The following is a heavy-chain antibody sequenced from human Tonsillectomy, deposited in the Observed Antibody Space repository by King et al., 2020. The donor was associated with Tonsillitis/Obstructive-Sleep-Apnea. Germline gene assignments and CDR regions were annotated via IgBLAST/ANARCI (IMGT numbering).Heavy chain of an antibody. CDR3: ASQYYDSSGDYYCDY. Sequence: QLVQSGAEVKKPGSSVKVSCKASGGTFRNYAITWVRQAPGQGLEWMGGIIPMFVVAHYAQKFQGRVTITADKSTSTAYMELSSLRSEDTAVYYCASQYYDSSGDYYCDYWGQGTLVTVSS. V-gene: IGHV1-69*17. CDR2: IIPMFVVA. D-gene: IGHD3-22*01. CDR1: GGTFRNYA. J-gene: IGHJ4*02.